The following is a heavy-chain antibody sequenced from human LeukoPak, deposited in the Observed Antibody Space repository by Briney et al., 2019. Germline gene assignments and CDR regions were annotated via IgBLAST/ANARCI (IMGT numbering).Heavy chain of an antibody. D-gene: IGHD3-22*01. V-gene: IGHV7-4-1*02. CDR2: INTNTGNP. Sequence: ASVTVSCTASGYTFTSYAMNWVRQAPGQGLEWMGWINTNTGNPTYAQGFTGRFVFSLDTSVSTAYLQISSLKAEDTAVYYCARSSGYQYVWFSSYYYYGMDVWGQGTTVTVSS. J-gene: IGHJ6*02. CDR3: ARSSGYQYVWFSSYYYYGMDV. CDR1: GYTFTSYA.